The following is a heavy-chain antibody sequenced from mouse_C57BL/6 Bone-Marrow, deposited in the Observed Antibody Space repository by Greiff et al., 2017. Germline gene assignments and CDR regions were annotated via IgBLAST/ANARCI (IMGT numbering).Heavy chain of an antibody. CDR3: ARDGSSYGDWYFDV. V-gene: IGHV5-17*01. J-gene: IGHJ1*03. D-gene: IGHD1-1*01. CDR1: GFTFSDYG. Sequence: VMLVESGGGLVKPGGSLKLSCAASGFTFSDYGMHWVRQAPEKGLEWVAYISSGSSTIYYADTVKGRFTISRDNAKNTLFLQMTSLRSEDTAMYYCARDGSSYGDWYFDVWGTGTTVTVAS. CDR2: ISSGSSTI.